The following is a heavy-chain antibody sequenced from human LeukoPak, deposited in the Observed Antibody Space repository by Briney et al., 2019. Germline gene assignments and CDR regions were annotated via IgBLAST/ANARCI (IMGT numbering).Heavy chain of an antibody. D-gene: IGHD2/OR15-2a*01. CDR1: GFTFSDSW. CDR2: IKTDGSEK. V-gene: IGHV3-7*01. J-gene: IGHJ1*01. Sequence: GGSLRLSCEASGFTFSDSWMTWVRQTPGKGLEWVANIKTDGSEKYYVDSVKGRFTISRDNANNSLYLQMNSLRAEDTAMYYCATYSTRNAREFQSWGQGTLVTVSS. CDR3: ATYSTRNAREFQS.